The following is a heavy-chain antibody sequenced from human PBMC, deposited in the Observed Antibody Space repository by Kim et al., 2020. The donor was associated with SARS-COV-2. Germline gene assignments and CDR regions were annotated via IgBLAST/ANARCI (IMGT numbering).Heavy chain of an antibody. CDR1: GFTFSSYS. J-gene: IGHJ6*02. CDR3: ARGRVTYYYGSGSPWSRELPIYGMDV. Sequence: GGSLRLSCAASGFTFSSYSMNWVRQAPGKGLEWVSSISSSSSYIYYADSVKGRFTISRDNAKNSLYLQMNSLRAEDTAVYYCARGRVTYYYGSGSPWSRELPIYGMDVWGQGTTVTVSS. D-gene: IGHD3-10*01. V-gene: IGHV3-21*04. CDR2: ISSSSSYI.